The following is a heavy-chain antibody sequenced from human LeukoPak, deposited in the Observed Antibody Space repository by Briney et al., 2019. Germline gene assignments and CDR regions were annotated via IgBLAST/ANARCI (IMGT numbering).Heavy chain of an antibody. Sequence: ASVKVSCKAYGYTFTSYGSSWVRQAPGQGLEWMGWISTYNGNTNYAQKLQGRVTMSTDTSTSTAYMELRSLRSDDTAVYYCARDGVSGVCNYWGQGTLVTVSS. CDR3: ARDGVSGVCNY. V-gene: IGHV1-18*01. D-gene: IGHD3-3*01. CDR1: GYTFTSYG. J-gene: IGHJ4*02. CDR2: ISTYNGNT.